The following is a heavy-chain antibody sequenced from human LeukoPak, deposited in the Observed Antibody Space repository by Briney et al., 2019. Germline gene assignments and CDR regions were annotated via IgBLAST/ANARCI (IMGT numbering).Heavy chain of an antibody. CDR3: ARPGYYYGSGGYYQVDP. Sequence: SETLSPTCTVSGGSISSSSYYWGWIRQPPGKGLEWIGNLYYSGSTYYNPSLKSRVTISVDTSKNQFSLRLSSVTAADTAVYYCARPGYYYGSGGYYQVDPWGQGTLVTVSS. J-gene: IGHJ5*02. D-gene: IGHD3-10*01. V-gene: IGHV4-39*01. CDR1: GGSISSSSYY. CDR2: LYYSGST.